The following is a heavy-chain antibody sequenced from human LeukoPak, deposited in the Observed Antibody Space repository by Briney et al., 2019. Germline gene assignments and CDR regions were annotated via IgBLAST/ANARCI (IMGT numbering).Heavy chain of an antibody. J-gene: IGHJ4*02. D-gene: IGHD2-2*01. V-gene: IGHV3-7*01. CDR3: AKGHVPLFDY. CDR2: IKQDGSEK. CDR1: GFTFSSYW. Sequence: GGSLRLSCAASGFTFSSYWMSWVRQAPGKGLEWVANIKQDGSEKYYADSVKGRFTISRDNSKNTLYLQMNSLRAEDTAVYYCAKGHVPLFDYWGQGTLVTVSS.